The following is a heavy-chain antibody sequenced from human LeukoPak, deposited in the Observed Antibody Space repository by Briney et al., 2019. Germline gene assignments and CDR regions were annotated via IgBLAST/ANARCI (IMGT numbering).Heavy chain of an antibody. CDR2: IYYGGST. V-gene: IGHV4-59*01. CDR3: ARLPRGLIRSY. Sequence: SETLSLTCTVSGGSISSYYWSWIRQPPGKGLEWIGYIYYGGSTNYDPSLKSRVTISVDTSKNQFSLKLSSVTAADTAVYYCARLPRGLIRSYWGQGTLVTVSS. CDR1: GGSISSYY. J-gene: IGHJ4*02. D-gene: IGHD3-16*01.